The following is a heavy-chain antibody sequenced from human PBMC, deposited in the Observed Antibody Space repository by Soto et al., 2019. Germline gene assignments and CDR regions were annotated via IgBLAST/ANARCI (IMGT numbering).Heavy chain of an antibody. CDR3: ARVHYGDYSTYYFDY. CDR1: GYTFTSYG. CDR2: ISAYNGNT. V-gene: IGHV1-18*04. D-gene: IGHD4-17*01. J-gene: IGHJ4*02. Sequence: QVQLVQSGAEVKKPGASVKVSCKASGYTFTSYGITWVRQAPGQGLEWMGWISAYNGNTNYAQKLQGRVTMTTDTATSTAYMELRSLRSDDTAVYYCARVHYGDYSTYYFDYWGQGTLVTVSS.